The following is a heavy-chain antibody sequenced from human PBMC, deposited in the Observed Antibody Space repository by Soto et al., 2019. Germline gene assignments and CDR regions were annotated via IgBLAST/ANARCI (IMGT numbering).Heavy chain of an antibody. CDR1: GGSISSGGYY. CDR2: IYYSGGI. Sequence: QVQLQESGPGLVKPSQTLSLTCTVSGGSISSGGYYWNWIRQHPGKGLEWIGYIYYSGGIYNNPPLKSRLTITGDTSKNQFSLKLSSVTAAETAVYYCARSVFPWGQGTLVTVSS. V-gene: IGHV4-31*03. J-gene: IGHJ5*02. CDR3: ARSVFP.